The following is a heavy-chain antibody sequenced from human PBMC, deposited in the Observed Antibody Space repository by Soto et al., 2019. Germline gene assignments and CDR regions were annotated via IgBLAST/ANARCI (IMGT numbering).Heavy chain of an antibody. Sequence: QVRLVQSGAEVKKPGSSVKVSCKASGGTFSNYAISWVRQAPGQGLEWMGGIILPFGTANYAEKFQDRVSITAEESMTTTYMELRGLRSEDTAVYYCARGPDNEGDFDYCGPGTPVTVSS. D-gene: IGHD1-1*01. V-gene: IGHV1-69*12. CDR2: IILPFGTA. J-gene: IGHJ4*02. CDR3: ARGPDNEGDFDY. CDR1: GGTFSNYA.